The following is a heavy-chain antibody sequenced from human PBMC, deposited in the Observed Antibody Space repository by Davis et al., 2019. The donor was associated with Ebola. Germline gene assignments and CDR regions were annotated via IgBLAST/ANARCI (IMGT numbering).Heavy chain of an antibody. CDR1: GFTFGNYA. J-gene: IGHJ5*02. V-gene: IGHV3-49*03. CDR2: IRGRSYGGTT. D-gene: IGHD1-1*01. CDR3: TRGVIGYGDSRGTGFDP. Sequence: GESLKISCTASGFTFGNYAMSWFRQAPGKGLEWVSFIRGRSYGGTTEYDASVKGRFTISRDDSKSIAYLQMNSLKTEDTAVYYCTRGVIGYGDSRGTGFDPWGQGTLVTVSS.